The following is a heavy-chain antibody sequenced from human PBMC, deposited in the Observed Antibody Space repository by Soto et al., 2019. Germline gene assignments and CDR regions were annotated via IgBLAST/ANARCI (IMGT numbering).Heavy chain of an antibody. CDR1: GGSISSSHW. J-gene: IGHJ3*01. CDR3: ARVVLTITRGAFDA. V-gene: IGHV4-4*02. D-gene: IGHD3-9*01. CDR2: ISHSGTS. Sequence: QVQLQESGPGLVKPSGTLSLTCAVSGGSISSSHWWTWVRQSPGKGLEYIGEISHSGTSNSNPSLKGRVPPSGDKSKNPFSLTLTSVDAADTAVYYCARVVLTITRGAFDAWGQGTLVIVSS.